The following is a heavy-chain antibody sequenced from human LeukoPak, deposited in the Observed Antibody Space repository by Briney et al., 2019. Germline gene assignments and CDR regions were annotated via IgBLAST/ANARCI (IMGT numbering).Heavy chain of an antibody. CDR3: TRLYATGP. J-gene: IGHJ5*02. CDR1: GFNFSDFA. D-gene: IGHD2-8*01. CDR2: IRSKDKSYAT. Sequence: GGSLRLSCAASGFNFSDFAMLWVRPASGKGLEWVVRIRSKDKSYATAYAASVKGRFTISRDDSKNTAYLPMNSLRPEDTAVYYCTRLYATGPWGQGTLVIVSS. V-gene: IGHV3-73*01.